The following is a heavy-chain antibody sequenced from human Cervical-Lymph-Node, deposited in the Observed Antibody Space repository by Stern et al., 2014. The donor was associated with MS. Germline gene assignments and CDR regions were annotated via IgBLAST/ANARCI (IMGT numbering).Heavy chain of an antibody. D-gene: IGHD5-18*01. CDR1: GFIFNDYG. V-gene: IGHV3-30*18. J-gene: IGHJ4*02. CDR2: ISYDGNNK. Sequence: QVQLVQSGGGVVQPGRSLRLSCAASGFIFNDYGIHWVRQAPGKGLEWVAVISYDGNNKYYADSVKGRFTISRDNSKDTVCLQMKRLRVEDTAVYYCAKDQMHTAMTHWGQGALVTVSS. CDR3: AKDQMHTAMTH.